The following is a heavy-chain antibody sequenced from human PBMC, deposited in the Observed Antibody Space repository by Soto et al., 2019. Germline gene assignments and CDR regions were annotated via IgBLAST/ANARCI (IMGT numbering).Heavy chain of an antibody. D-gene: IGHD3-9*01. J-gene: IGHJ4*02. V-gene: IGHV6-1*01. CDR1: GDSVSSNSVA. Sequence: PSQTLSLTCAISGDSVSSNSVAWNWIRQSPSRGLEWLGRTYYRSKWYNDYAVSVKSRITINADTYKNQFSLQLNSVTPDDTAVYYCASGLTGDPGDYWGQGTLVTVSS. CDR3: ASGLTGDPGDY. CDR2: TYYRSKWYN.